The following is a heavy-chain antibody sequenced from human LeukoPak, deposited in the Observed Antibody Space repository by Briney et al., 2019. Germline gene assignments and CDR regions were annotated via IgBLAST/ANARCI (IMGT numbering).Heavy chain of an antibody. CDR3: ARVDGSPDY. CDR1: GFTFSSYA. CDR2: ITVESDII. V-gene: IGHV3-48*04. J-gene: IGHJ4*02. D-gene: IGHD5-24*01. Sequence: GGSLRLSCAASGFTFSSYAMNWVRQAPGKGLEWISYITVESDIIHYADSVKGRFTISRDNAKNSLYLQMNSLRAEDTAVYYCARVDGSPDYWGQGTLVTVSS.